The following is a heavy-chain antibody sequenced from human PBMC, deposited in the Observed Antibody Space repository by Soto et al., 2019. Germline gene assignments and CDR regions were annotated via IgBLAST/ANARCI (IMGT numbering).Heavy chain of an antibody. Sequence: PGGSLRLSCAASGFTFSSYAMHWARQAPGKGLEWVAVISYDGSNKYYADSVKGRFTISRDNSKNTLYLQMNSLRAEDTAVYYCARDIDFWSGYYLVSRNYYYYGMDVWGQGTTVTVSS. CDR1: GFTFSSYA. V-gene: IGHV3-30-3*01. CDR2: ISYDGSNK. D-gene: IGHD3-3*01. CDR3: ARDIDFWSGYYLVSRNYYYYGMDV. J-gene: IGHJ6*02.